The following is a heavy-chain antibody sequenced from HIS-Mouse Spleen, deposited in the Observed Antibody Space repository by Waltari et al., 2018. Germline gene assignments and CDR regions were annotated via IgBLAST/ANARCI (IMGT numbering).Heavy chain of an antibody. CDR3: ARDFHDFWSGYYGGDKKHDAFDI. V-gene: IGHV4-4*07. CDR2: IYTSGST. J-gene: IGHJ3*02. Sequence: QVQLQESGPGLVKPSETLSLTCTVSGGSISSYYWSWIRQPAGKGLEWIGRIYTSGSTTHHPPLKSRVPMSVDTSKNQFSLRRSSVTAADTAVYYCARDFHDFWSGYYGGDKKHDAFDIWGQGTMVTVSS. D-gene: IGHD3-3*01. CDR1: GGSISSYY.